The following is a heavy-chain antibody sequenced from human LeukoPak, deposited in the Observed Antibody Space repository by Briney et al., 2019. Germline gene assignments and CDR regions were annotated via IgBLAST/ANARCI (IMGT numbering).Heavy chain of an antibody. Sequence: PSETLSLTCTVSGGSISSYYWSWIRQPAGKGLEWIGRIYTSGSTNYNPSLKSRVTMSVDTSKNQFSLKLSSVTAADTAVYYCAREIVTPTRSWYFWYFDLWGRGTLVTVSS. CDR3: AREIVTPTRSWYFWYFDL. CDR2: IYTSGST. D-gene: IGHD2-21*02. V-gene: IGHV4-4*07. J-gene: IGHJ2*01. CDR1: GGSISSYY.